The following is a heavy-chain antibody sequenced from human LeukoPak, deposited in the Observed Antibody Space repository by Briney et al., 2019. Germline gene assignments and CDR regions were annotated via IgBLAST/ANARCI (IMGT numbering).Heavy chain of an antibody. Sequence: GASVKVSCKVSGYTFTSYDINWVRQATGQGLEWMGRMNPNSGNTGYAQKFQGRVTITRNTSISTAYMELSSLRSEDTAVYYCARGVGTGTRCYMDVWGKGTTVTVSS. CDR1: GYTFTSYD. J-gene: IGHJ6*03. V-gene: IGHV1-8*03. D-gene: IGHD1-7*01. CDR3: ARGVGTGTRCYMDV. CDR2: MNPNSGNT.